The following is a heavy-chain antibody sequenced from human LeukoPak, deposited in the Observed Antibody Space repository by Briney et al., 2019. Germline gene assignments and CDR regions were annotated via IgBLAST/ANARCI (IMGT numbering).Heavy chain of an antibody. CDR1: GFTFSTYG. V-gene: IGHV3-30*02. J-gene: IGHJ5*02. Sequence: GGSLRLSCAASGFTFSTYGMHWVRQAPGKGLEWVTFIRYDGSNQYYADSVKGRFTISRDDSKNTLYLQMNSLRAEDTAVYYCAKDRWFGESNWFDPWGQGTLVTVSS. CDR3: AKDRWFGESNWFDP. D-gene: IGHD3-10*01. CDR2: IRYDGSNQ.